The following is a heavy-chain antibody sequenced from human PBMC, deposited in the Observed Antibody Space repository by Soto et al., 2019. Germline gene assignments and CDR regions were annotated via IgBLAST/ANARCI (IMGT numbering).Heavy chain of an antibody. CDR2: IYHSGST. CDR1: GGSISSSNW. D-gene: IGHD6-6*01. V-gene: IGHV4-4*02. CDR3: SRANSARPAVGWFDP. J-gene: IGHJ5*02. Sequence: SETLSLTCAVSGGSISSSNWWSWVRQPPGKGLEWIGEIYHSGSTNYNPSLKSRVTISVDKSKNQFSLKLSSVTAADTAVYYCSRANSARPAVGWFDPWGQGTLVTVSS.